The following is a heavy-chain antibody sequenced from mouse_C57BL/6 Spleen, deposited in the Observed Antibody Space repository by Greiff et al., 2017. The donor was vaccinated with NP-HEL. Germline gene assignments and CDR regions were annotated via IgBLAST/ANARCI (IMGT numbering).Heavy chain of an antibody. D-gene: IGHD4-1*01. Sequence: EVKLMESGGDLVKPGGSLKLSCAASGFTFSSYGMSWVRQTPDKRLEWVATISSGGSYTYYLDSVKGRFTISRDNAKNTLYLQMSSLKSEDTAMYYCARQKLGQEDYFDYWGQGTTLTVSS. V-gene: IGHV5-6*01. J-gene: IGHJ2*01. CDR3: ARQKLGQEDYFDY. CDR2: ISSGGSYT. CDR1: GFTFSSYG.